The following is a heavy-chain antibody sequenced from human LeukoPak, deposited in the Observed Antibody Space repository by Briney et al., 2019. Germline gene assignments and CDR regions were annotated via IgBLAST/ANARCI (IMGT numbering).Heavy chain of an antibody. J-gene: IGHJ4*02. CDR1: GYTFTGYY. V-gene: IGHV1-2*02. CDR3: ARSIAVDYFDY. Sequence: ASVTVSCKASGYTFTGYYMHWVRQAPGQGLEWMGWIDPNSGGTNYAQKFQGRVTMTRDTSISTAYMELSRLRSDDTAVYYCARSIAVDYFDYWGQGTLVTVSS. D-gene: IGHD6-19*01. CDR2: IDPNSGGT.